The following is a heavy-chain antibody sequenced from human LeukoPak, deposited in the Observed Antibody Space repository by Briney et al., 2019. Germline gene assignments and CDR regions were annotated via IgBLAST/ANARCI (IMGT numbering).Heavy chain of an antibody. CDR2: IYHSGST. D-gene: IGHD2-15*01. V-gene: IGHV4-30-2*01. Sequence: PSETLSLTCAVSGGSISSGGYSWSWIRQPPGKGLEWIGYIYHSGSTYYNPSLKSRVTISVDRSKNQFSLKLSSVTAADTAVYYCARAEVVAATQPFDYWGQGTLVTVSS. J-gene: IGHJ4*02. CDR3: ARAEVVAATQPFDY. CDR1: GGSISSGGYS.